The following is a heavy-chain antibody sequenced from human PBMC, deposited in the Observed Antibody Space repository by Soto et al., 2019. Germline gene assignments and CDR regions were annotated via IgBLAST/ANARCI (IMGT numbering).Heavy chain of an antibody. D-gene: IGHD2-2*01. CDR3: ARDLRSGTPGYFHY. CDR2: IYYSGST. V-gene: IGHV4-31*03. CDR1: GGSISSGGYY. J-gene: IGHJ4*02. Sequence: QVQLQESGPGLVKPSQTLSLTCTVSGGSISSGGYYWSWIRQHPGKGLEWIGYIYYSGSTYYNPSLKSRVTISVDTSKNQFSLKLSCVTAADTAVYYCARDLRSGTPGYFHYWGQGTLVTVSS.